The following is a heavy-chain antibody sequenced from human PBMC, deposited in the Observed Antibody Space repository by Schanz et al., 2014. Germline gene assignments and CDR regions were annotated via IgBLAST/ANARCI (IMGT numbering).Heavy chain of an antibody. Sequence: QVQLQESGPGLVKPSETLSLTCAVSGASVSSFYWSWIRQPAGKGLEWIGHVYATGRTKYNPSLKSRVTMSVAPSQKQIPLKLTPVTAADTAVYYCARTLVNGSRKWFVPWGPGTQVTVSS. CDR3: ARTLVNGSRKWFVP. V-gene: IGHV4-4*07. D-gene: IGHD3-10*01. J-gene: IGHJ5*02. CDR1: GASVSSFY. CDR2: VYATGRT.